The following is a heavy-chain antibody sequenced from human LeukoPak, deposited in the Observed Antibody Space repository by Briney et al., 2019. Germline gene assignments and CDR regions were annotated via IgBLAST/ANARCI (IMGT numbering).Heavy chain of an antibody. D-gene: IGHD2-15*01. J-gene: IGHJ4*02. Sequence: GGSLRLSCAASGFTVSSNYMTWVRQAPGKGLEWASVIYSGGNTYYADSVKGRFSISRDNAKNSLYLQMNSLRDEDTAVYYCARDQGSFDYWGQGTLVTVSS. CDR3: ARDQGSFDY. CDR2: IYSGGNT. V-gene: IGHV3-66*01. CDR1: GFTVSSNY.